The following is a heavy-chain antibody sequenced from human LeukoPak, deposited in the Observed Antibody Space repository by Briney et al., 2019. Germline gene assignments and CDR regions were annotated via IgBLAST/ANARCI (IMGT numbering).Heavy chain of an antibody. Sequence: PSETLSLTCTVSGGSISSGDYYWSWIRQPPGKGLEWIGYIYYSGSTYYNPSLKSRVTISVDTSKNQFSLKLSSVTAADTAVYYCARVSSFRGYYYYGMDVWGQGTTVTVSS. D-gene: IGHD1-26*01. CDR1: GGSISSGDYY. J-gene: IGHJ6*02. V-gene: IGHV4-30-4*01. CDR2: IYYSGST. CDR3: ARVSSFRGYYYYGMDV.